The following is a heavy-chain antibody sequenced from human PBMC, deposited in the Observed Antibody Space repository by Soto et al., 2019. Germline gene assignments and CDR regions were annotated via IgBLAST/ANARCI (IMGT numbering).Heavy chain of an antibody. Sequence: QVQLVESGGGVVQPGSSLRLSCAASGFTFSYSGMHWVRQAAGKGLEWLAVIQYDGSIESYADSVKGRFTISRDKSKNTLYLQMNSLRAEDTAVYYCARESSSVVFGSFDPWGQGTLVTVSS. CDR1: GFTFSYSG. CDR2: IQYDGSIE. CDR3: ARESSSVVFGSFDP. D-gene: IGHD6-13*01. V-gene: IGHV3-33*01. J-gene: IGHJ5*02.